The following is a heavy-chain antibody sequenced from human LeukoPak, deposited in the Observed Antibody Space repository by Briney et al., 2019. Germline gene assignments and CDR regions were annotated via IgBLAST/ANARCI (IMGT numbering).Heavy chain of an antibody. V-gene: IGHV3-23*01. D-gene: IGHD3-9*01. CDR1: GFTFSTYA. CDR2: IGKSGETT. Sequence: GEPLRLSCAASGFTFSTYAMNWVRQAPGKGLEWVSAIGKSGETTYYADSVKGRFTISRDNSKNTLYLQLNSLRADDTAVFYCAQATAGRYEHWGQGTLVTVSS. J-gene: IGHJ1*01. CDR3: AQATAGRYEH.